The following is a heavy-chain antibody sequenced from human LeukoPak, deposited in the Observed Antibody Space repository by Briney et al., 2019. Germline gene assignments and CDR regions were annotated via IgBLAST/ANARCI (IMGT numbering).Heavy chain of an antibody. D-gene: IGHD5-12*01. Sequence: GGSLRVSCAASGFTSSDYAMNWVRQALGKGLEWVSVLIGSSGSTDYADSVKGRFTISRDNSKNTVFLQMNSLRAEDTAIYYCAKGAYDYIEIGYFDSWGQGTLVTVSS. V-gene: IGHV3-23*01. J-gene: IGHJ4*02. CDR2: LIGSSGST. CDR1: GFTSSDYA. CDR3: AKGAYDYIEIGYFDS.